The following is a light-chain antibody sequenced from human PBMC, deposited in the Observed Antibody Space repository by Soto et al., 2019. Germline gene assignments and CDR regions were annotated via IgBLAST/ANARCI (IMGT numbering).Light chain of an antibody. CDR2: EVS. CDR3: TSYANSNTYV. V-gene: IGLV2-14*01. J-gene: IGLJ1*01. Sequence: QSAPTQPASVSGSPGQSITISCTGTSSDVGAYNYVSWYQQHPGKAPKLMISEVSNRPSGVSNRFSGSKSGNTASLTISGLQAEDEADYYCTSYANSNTYVFGTGTKLTVL. CDR1: SSDVGAYNY.